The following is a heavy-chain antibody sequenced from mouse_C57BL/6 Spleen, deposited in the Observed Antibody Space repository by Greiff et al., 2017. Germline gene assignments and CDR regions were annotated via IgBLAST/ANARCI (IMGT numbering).Heavy chain of an antibody. D-gene: IGHD2-1*01. Sequence: VQLQQPGTDLVKPGASVKLSCKASGYTFTSYWMHWVKQRPGQGLEWIGNINPSNGGTNYNEKFKSKATLTVDNASSTAYMQLSSLTSEDSAVYYCARSRGNYYFDCWGQGTTLTVSS. CDR3: ARSRGNYYFDC. V-gene: IGHV1-53*01. J-gene: IGHJ2*01. CDR2: INPSNGGT. CDR1: GYTFTSYW.